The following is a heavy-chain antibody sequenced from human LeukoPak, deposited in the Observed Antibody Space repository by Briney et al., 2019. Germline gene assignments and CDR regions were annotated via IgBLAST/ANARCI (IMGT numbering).Heavy chain of an antibody. CDR1: GYTFTGYY. CDR2: INPNSGGT. CDR3: ARDLTGYYNNWFFVP. Sequence: ASVKVSCKASGYTFTGYYMHWVRQAPGQGLEWMGWINPNSGGTNYAQKFQGRVTMTRDTSIRTAYMELSRVRSDDTAVYYCARDLTGYYNNWFFVPWGQGTLVTVSS. J-gene: IGHJ5*02. D-gene: IGHD3-9*01. V-gene: IGHV1-2*02.